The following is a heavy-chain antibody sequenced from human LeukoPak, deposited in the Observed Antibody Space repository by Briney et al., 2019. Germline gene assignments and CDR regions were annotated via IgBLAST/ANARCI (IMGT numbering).Heavy chain of an antibody. CDR1: GVSMRGAY. Sequence: SETLSLTCTVSGVSMRGAYWSWIRQPPGKGLEWIGYVFFEGNTRYNPSLTSRLTISADTSRSQFSLKLNSVTAADTAVYYCARENRITMIVVVMGYYYGMDVWGQGTTVTVSS. CDR3: ARENRITMIVVVMGYYYGMDV. V-gene: IGHV4-4*08. J-gene: IGHJ6*02. CDR2: VFFEGNT. D-gene: IGHD3-22*01.